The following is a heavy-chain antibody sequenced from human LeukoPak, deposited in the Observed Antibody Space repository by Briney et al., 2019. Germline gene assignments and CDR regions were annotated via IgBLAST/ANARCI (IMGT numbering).Heavy chain of an antibody. CDR3: ARSEVRGVITKSPFDY. CDR1: GGTFSCYA. D-gene: IGHD3-10*01. Sequence: SVKVSCKASGGTFSCYAISWVRQAPGQGLEWMGGIIPIFGTANYAQKFQGRVTITADESTSTAYMELSSLRSEDTAVYYCARSEVRGVITKSPFDYWGQGTLVTVSS. V-gene: IGHV1-69*13. J-gene: IGHJ4*02. CDR2: IIPIFGTA.